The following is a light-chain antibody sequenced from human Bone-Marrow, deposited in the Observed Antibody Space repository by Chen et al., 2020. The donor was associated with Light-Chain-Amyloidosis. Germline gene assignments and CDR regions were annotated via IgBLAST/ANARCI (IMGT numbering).Light chain of an antibody. CDR3: QVWDRSSDRPV. CDR1: NIGSTS. V-gene: IGLV3-21*02. CDR2: DDS. J-gene: IGLJ3*02. Sequence: SSVLTQPSSVSVAPGQTATIACGGNNIGSTSVHWYQQTPGQAPLLVVYDDSDRPSGIPERLSGSNCGNTATLTISRVEDGDEAEYYCQVWDRSSDRPVFGGGTKLTVL.